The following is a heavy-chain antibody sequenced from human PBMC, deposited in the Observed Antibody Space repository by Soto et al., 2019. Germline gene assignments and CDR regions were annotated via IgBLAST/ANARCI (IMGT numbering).Heavy chain of an antibody. CDR1: GGSIGGYY. CDR3: ADDTYCVDV. V-gene: IGHV4-59*08. D-gene: IGHD1-1*01. J-gene: IGHJ6*02. CDR2: IHYSGTT. Sequence: WETLSLTCTVSGGSIGGYYWNWMRRPPGKGLEWIGCIHYSGTTNYNPSLESRVTISVDTSRNQFSLKVTSVTAADTAIYFCADDTYCVDVWGQGTSVTVPS.